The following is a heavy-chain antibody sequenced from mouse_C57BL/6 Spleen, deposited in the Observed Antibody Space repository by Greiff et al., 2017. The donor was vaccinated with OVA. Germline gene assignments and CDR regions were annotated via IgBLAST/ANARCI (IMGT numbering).Heavy chain of an antibody. Sequence: QVQLQQPGAELVRPGSSVKLSCKASGYTFTSYWMHWVKQRPIQGLEWIGNIDPSDSETHYNQKFKDKATLTVDKSSSTAYMQLSSLTSEDSAVYYCALTTVVGLMDYWGQGTSVTVSS. CDR2: IDPSDSET. J-gene: IGHJ4*01. D-gene: IGHD1-1*01. CDR3: ALTTVVGLMDY. CDR1: GYTFTSYW. V-gene: IGHV1-52*01.